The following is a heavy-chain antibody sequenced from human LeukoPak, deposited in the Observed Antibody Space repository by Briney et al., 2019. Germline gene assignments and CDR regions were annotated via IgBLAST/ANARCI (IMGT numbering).Heavy chain of an antibody. CDR2: ISGSGSST. Sequence: PGGSLRLSCAASGFTFSSYAMSWVRQAPGKGLEWVSAISGSGSSTYYADSVKGRFTISRDNSKNTLYLQMNSLRAEDTAVYYCAKDTAWGYYYGSGSYYGPLDYWGQGTLVTVSS. V-gene: IGHV3-23*01. CDR1: GFTFSSYA. J-gene: IGHJ4*02. D-gene: IGHD3-10*01. CDR3: AKDTAWGYYYGSGSYYGPLDY.